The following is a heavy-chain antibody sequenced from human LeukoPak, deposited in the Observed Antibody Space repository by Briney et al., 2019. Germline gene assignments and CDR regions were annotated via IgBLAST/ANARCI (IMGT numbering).Heavy chain of an antibody. Sequence: SETLSLTCAVYGGSFSGYYWSWIRQPAGKGLEWIGRIYTSGSTNYNPSLKSRVTMSVDTSKNQFSLKLSSVTAADTAVYYCARTPLPTVTTYYYYYMDVWGKGTTVTVSS. CDR3: ARTPLPTVTTYYYYYMDV. D-gene: IGHD4-11*01. J-gene: IGHJ6*03. V-gene: IGHV4-59*10. CDR1: GGSFSGYY. CDR2: IYTSGST.